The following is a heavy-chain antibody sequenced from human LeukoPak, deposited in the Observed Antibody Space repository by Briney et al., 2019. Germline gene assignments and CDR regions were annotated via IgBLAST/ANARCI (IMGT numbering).Heavy chain of an antibody. CDR3: AKKVAASCIYGVCSPLYCFAY. D-gene: IGHD2-8*01. Sequence: SETLSLTCTVSGGSISAYYWTWIRQPPGKGLEWIGNIYTSGTTNYNPSLKSRLTISIDTSRNQFSLSLSSVTAADTAVYYCAKKVAASCIYGVCSPLYCFAYGARGTLVTVSS. CDR2: IYTSGTT. J-gene: IGHJ4*02. V-gene: IGHV4-4*09. CDR1: GGSISAYY.